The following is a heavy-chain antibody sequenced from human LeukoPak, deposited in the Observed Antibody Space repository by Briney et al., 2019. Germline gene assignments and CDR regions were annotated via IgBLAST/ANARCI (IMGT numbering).Heavy chain of an antibody. J-gene: IGHJ4*02. V-gene: IGHV3-49*04. CDR2: IRSKAYGGTT. CDR3: TRAYCGGDCYPDY. D-gene: IGHD2-21*02. CDR1: GFTFGDYA. Sequence: GSLRLSCIASGFTFGDYAMSWVRQAPGKGLEWVGFIRSKAYGGTTEYGASVKGRFTISRDDSKSIAYLQMNSLKTEDTAVYYCTRAYCGGDCYPDYWGQGTLVTVSS.